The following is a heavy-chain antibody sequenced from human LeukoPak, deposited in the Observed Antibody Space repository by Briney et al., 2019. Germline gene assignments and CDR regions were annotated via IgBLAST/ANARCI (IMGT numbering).Heavy chain of an antibody. Sequence: GGSLRLSYAASGFTFSSYAMSWVRQAPGKGLEWVSAISGSGGSTYYADSVKGRFTISRDNSKNTLYLQMNSLRAEDTAVYYCAKDVRTVTTPYYFDYWGQGTLVTVSS. CDR2: ISGSGGST. CDR3: AKDVRTVTTPYYFDY. CDR1: GFTFSSYA. V-gene: IGHV3-23*01. D-gene: IGHD4-17*01. J-gene: IGHJ4*02.